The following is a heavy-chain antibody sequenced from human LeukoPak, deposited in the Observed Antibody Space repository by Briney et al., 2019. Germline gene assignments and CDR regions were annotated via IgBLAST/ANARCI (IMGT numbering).Heavy chain of an antibody. CDR1: GFTFSSYA. D-gene: IGHD2-15*01. CDR3: ARDSAVQDNYYYYYGMDV. CDR2: ISSNGDKT. Sequence: GGSLRLSCAASGFTFSSYAMHRVRQAPGKGLEYVSAISSNGDKTYYANSVKGRFTISRDNSKNTLYLQMNSLRAEDTAVYYCARDSAVQDNYYYYYGMDVWGQGTTVTVSS. V-gene: IGHV3-64*01. J-gene: IGHJ6*02.